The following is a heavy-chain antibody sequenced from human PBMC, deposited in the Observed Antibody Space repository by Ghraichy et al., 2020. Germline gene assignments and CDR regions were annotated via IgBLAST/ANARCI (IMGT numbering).Heavy chain of an antibody. Sequence: GGSLRLSCAASGFTFSSYWMSWVRQAPGKGLEWVANIKQDGSEKYYVDSVKGRFTISRDNAKNSLYLQMNSLRAEDTAVYYCARDWVGVATSHYYYYYGMDVWGQGTTVTVSS. V-gene: IGHV3-7*03. CDR1: GFTFSSYW. J-gene: IGHJ6*02. CDR2: IKQDGSEK. CDR3: ARDWVGVATSHYYYYYGMDV. D-gene: IGHD2-15*01.